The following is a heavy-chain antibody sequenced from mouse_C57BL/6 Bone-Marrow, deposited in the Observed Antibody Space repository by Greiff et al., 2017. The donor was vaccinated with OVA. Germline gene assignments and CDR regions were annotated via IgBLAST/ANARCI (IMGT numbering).Heavy chain of an antibody. Sequence: QVQLQQPGAELVMPGASVKLSCKASGYTFTSYWMHWVKQRPGQGLEWIGEIDPSDSYTNYNQKFKGKSTLTVDKSSSTAYMQLSSLTSEDSAVYYCARERGVTTAWWYFDVWGTGTTVTVSS. CDR1: GYTFTSYW. J-gene: IGHJ1*03. D-gene: IGHD2-2*01. V-gene: IGHV1-69*01. CDR2: IDPSDSYT. CDR3: ARERGVTTAWWYFDV.